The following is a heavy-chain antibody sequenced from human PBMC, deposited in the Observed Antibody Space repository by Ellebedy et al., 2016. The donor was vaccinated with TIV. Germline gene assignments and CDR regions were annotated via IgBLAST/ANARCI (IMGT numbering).Heavy chain of an antibody. CDR1: GGSISSGDYY. V-gene: IGHV4-30-4*01. J-gene: IGHJ6*02. Sequence: SETLSLXCTVSGGSISSGDYYWSWIRQPPGKGLEWIGYIYYSGSTYYNPSLKSRVTISVDTSKNQFSLKLSSVTAADTAVYYCARGSVRGGYWHYYGMDVWGQGTTVTVSS. D-gene: IGHD3-22*01. CDR3: ARGSVRGGYWHYYGMDV. CDR2: IYYSGST.